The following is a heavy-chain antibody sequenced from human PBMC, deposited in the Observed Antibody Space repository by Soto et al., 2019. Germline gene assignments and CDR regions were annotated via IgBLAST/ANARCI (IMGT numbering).Heavy chain of an antibody. V-gene: IGHV4-39*01. CDR1: GGSISSSSYY. CDR3: ARHGVVRGVIITYGDY. Sequence: QLQLQESGPGLVKPSETLSLPCTVSGGSISSSSYYWGWFRQPPVKGLEWIGRVYYSGSTNYNPSRMGRVTISVDTSKNQFSLKLSSVTAADTAVYYCARHGVVRGVIITYGDYWGQGTLVTVSS. D-gene: IGHD3-10*01. CDR2: VYYSGST. J-gene: IGHJ4*02.